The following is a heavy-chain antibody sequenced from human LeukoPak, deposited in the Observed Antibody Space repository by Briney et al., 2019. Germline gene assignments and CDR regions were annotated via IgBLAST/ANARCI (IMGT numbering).Heavy chain of an antibody. CDR3: AREGNPPRSPNFDY. CDR2: ISSSGSTI. CDR1: GFTFSSYE. J-gene: IGHJ4*02. Sequence: TGGSLRLSCAASGFTFSSYEMNWVRQAPGKGLEWVSYISSSGSTIYYAVSVKGRFTISRDNAKNSLYLQMNSLRAEDTAVYYCAREGNPPRSPNFDYWGQGTLVTVSS. V-gene: IGHV3-48*03.